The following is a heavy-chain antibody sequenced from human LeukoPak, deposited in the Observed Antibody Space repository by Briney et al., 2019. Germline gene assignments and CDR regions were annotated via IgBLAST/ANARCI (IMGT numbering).Heavy chain of an antibody. J-gene: IGHJ4*02. V-gene: IGHV3-48*04. CDR1: GFIFSTYS. D-gene: IGHD1-26*01. Sequence: GGYLRLSCAASGFIFSTYSMNWVRQAPGKGLEWVSYISSSGSSSKYYADSVKGRFTISRDNAKYSLYLQMNSLRAEDTAVYYCARGGLGSWTFDSWGQGTLVTVSS. CDR2: ISSSGSSSK. CDR3: ARGGLGSWTFDS.